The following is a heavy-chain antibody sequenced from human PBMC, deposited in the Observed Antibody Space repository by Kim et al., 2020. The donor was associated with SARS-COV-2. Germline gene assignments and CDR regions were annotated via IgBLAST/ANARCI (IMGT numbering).Heavy chain of an antibody. CDR3: ARSTGSSWYYFDY. J-gene: IGHJ4*02. CDR2: INHSGST. CDR1: GGSFSGYY. V-gene: IGHV4-34*01. D-gene: IGHD6-13*01. Sequence: SETLSLTCAVYGGSFSGYYWSWIRQPPGKGLEWIGEINHSGSTNYNPSLKSRVTISVDTSKNQFSLKLSSVTAADTAVYYCARSTGSSWYYFDYWGQGTLVTVSS.